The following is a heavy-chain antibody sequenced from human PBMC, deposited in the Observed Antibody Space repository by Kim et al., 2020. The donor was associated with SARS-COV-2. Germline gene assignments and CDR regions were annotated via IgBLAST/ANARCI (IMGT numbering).Heavy chain of an antibody. Sequence: NPSLKSRVTKPVDTSKNQFSRTLSSVTAADTAVYYCAGHRRSYSVGYFDYWGQGTLVTVSS. CDR3: AGHRRSYSVGYFDY. D-gene: IGHD1-26*01. J-gene: IGHJ4*02. V-gene: IGHV4-59*08.